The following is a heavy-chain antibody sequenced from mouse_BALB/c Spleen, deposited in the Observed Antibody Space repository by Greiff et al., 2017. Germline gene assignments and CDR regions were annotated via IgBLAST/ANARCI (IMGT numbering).Heavy chain of an antibody. CDR1: GFSLTGYG. CDR2: IWGDGST. CDR3: ARGDYRYDYAMDY. Sequence: QVQLKESGPGLVAPSQSLSITCTVSGFSLTGYGVNWVRQPPGKGLEWLGMIWGDGSTDYNSALKSRLSISKDNSKSQVFLKMNSLQTDDTARYYCARGDYRYDYAMDYWGQGTSVTVSS. V-gene: IGHV2-6-7*01. J-gene: IGHJ4*01. D-gene: IGHD2-14*01.